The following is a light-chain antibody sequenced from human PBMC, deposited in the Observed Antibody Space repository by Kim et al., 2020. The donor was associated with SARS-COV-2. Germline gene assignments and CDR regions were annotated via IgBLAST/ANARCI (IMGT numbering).Light chain of an antibody. V-gene: IGKV3-20*01. Sequence: LSPGERATLCCRASQSVSSSYLAWYQQKPGQAPRLLIYGASSRATGIPDRFSGSGSGTDFTLTISRLEPEDFAVYYCQQYGSSLYTFGQGTKLEI. CDR3: QQYGSSLYT. J-gene: IGKJ2*01. CDR2: GAS. CDR1: QSVSSSY.